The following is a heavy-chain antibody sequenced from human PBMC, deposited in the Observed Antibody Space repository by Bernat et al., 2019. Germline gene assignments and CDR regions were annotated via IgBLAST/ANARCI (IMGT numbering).Heavy chain of an antibody. D-gene: IGHD3-10*01. Sequence: QVQLLQSETEVKKPGASVKVSCKASGYSFTTYAIHWVRQAPGQGLEWMGWINRVNGNSEYSQKFQARLTIYRDTSASTAYMELSSLTSEDAAVYFCARYRPTGSGTYGMDVWGQGTTVSVSS. CDR1: GYSFTTYA. CDR2: INRVNGNS. CDR3: ARYRPTGSGTYGMDV. V-gene: IGHV1-3*04. J-gene: IGHJ6*02.